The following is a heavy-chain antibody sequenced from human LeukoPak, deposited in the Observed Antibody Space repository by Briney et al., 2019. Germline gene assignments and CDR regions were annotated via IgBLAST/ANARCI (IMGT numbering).Heavy chain of an antibody. D-gene: IGHD2-2*01. CDR1: GFTFSNYA. V-gene: IGHV3-23*01. J-gene: IGHJ3*02. CDR2: ISGSGGDT. Sequence: AGGSLRLSCAASGFTFSNYAMSWVRQAPGKGLEWVSAISGSGGDTYYADSVKGRFTISRDNSKNTLYLQLNSLRAEDTAVYSCAKDAHCSSTTCRGPFAIWGQGTMVTVSS. CDR3: AKDAHCSSTTCRGPFAI.